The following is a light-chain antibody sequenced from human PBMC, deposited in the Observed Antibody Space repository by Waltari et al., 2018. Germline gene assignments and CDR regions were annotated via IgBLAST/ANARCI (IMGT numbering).Light chain of an antibody. CDR2: KAS. V-gene: IGKV1-5*03. CDR1: QSISSW. J-gene: IGKJ2*01. CDR3: QQYNSYPYT. Sequence: DIQMTQSPSTLSASVGDRVTITCRASQSISSWLAWYQQRPGKAPKLLIYKASSLESGVPSRFSGSGSGTEFTLTISSLQPDDFATYYCQQYNSYPYTFGQGTKLEIK.